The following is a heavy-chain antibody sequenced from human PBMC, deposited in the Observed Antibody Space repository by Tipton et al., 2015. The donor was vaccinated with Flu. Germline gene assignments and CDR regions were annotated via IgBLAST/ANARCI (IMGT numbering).Heavy chain of an antibody. V-gene: IGHV3-9*01. J-gene: IGHJ6*03. CDR1: GFTFDDYA. Sequence: SLRLSCAASGFTFDDYAMHWVRQAPGKGLEWVSGMSWNSGSIGYADSVKGRFTISRDNAKNSLYLQMNSLRAEDTALYFCAKVRGYRNGSYNYSMDVWGKGTTVTVSS. CDR3: AKVRGYRNGSYNYSMDV. D-gene: IGHD5-18*01. CDR2: MSWNSGSI.